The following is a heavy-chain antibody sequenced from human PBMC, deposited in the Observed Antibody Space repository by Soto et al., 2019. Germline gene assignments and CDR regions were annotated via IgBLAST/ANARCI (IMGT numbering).Heavy chain of an antibody. V-gene: IGHV3-48*02. J-gene: IGHJ6*02. Sequence: GGSLRLSCAASGFTFSSYSMNWVRQAPGKGLEWVPYISSSSSTIYYADSVKGRFTISRDNAKNSLYLQMNSLRDEDTAVYYCLMWGFGELLAYGMDVWGQGTTVTVSS. D-gene: IGHD3-10*01. CDR2: ISSSSSTI. CDR1: GFTFSSYS. CDR3: LMWGFGELLAYGMDV.